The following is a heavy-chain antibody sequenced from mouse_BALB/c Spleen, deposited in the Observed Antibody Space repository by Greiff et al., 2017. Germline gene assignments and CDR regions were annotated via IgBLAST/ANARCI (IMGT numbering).Heavy chain of an antibody. CDR1: GYTFTSYW. CDR3: ARWGEMDD. CDR2: IDPSDSYT. J-gene: IGHJ4*01. Sequence: VQLQQSGAELVKPGASVKLSCKASGYTFTSYWMHWVKQRPGQGLEWIGEIDPSDSYTNYNQKFKGKATLTVDKSSSTAYMQLSSLTSEDSAVYYCARWGEMDDWGQGTSVTVSS. V-gene: IGHV1-69*02.